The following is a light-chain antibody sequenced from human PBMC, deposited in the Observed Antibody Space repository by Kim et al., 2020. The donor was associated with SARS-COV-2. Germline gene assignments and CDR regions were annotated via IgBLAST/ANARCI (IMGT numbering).Light chain of an antibody. Sequence: ASVGDRVTITCRASQSISNWLAWYQQNPGKAPKLLIYKSSSLQKGVPSRFSGSGAGTEFTLTISSLQPDDFATYYYQQYNSYTMTFVQGTKVDIK. CDR2: KSS. CDR3: QQYNSYTMT. J-gene: IGKJ1*01. V-gene: IGKV1-5*03. CDR1: QSISNW.